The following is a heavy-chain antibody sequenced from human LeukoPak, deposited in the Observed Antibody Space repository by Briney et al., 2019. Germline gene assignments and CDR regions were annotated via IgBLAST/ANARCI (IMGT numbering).Heavy chain of an antibody. Sequence: GGSLRLSCAASGFGFSGHYMDWVRQAPGKGLEWVGRTRNRANSYTTEYAASVKGRFTISRDDSKNSLYLQMNSLKTEDTAVYYCTRRASSYQLDYWGQGTLVTVSS. CDR3: TRRASSYQLDY. D-gene: IGHD6-13*01. J-gene: IGHJ4*02. CDR2: TRNRANSYTT. V-gene: IGHV3-72*01. CDR1: GFGFSGHY.